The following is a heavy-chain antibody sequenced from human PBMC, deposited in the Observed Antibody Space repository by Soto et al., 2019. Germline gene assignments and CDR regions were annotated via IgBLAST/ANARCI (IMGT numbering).Heavy chain of an antibody. J-gene: IGHJ6*02. Sequence: SETLSLTCTVSGGSISSYYWSWIRQPPGKGLEWIGYIYYSGSTNYNPSLKSRVTISVDTSKNQFSLKLSSVTAADTAVYYCARHMGRAYYYGMDVWGQGTTVTVSS. V-gene: IGHV4-59*08. CDR3: ARHMGRAYYYGMDV. D-gene: IGHD1-26*01. CDR2: IYYSGST. CDR1: GGSISSYY.